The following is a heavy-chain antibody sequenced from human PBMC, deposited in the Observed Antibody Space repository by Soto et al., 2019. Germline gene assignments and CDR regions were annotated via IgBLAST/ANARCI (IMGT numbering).Heavy chain of an antibody. CDR2: IIPIFGTA. CDR1: GGTFSSYA. CDR3: ARGFMTTVTTYYYYGMDV. Sequence: SVKVSCKASGGTFSSYAISWVRQAPGQGLEWMGGIIPIFGTANYAQKFQGRVTITADESTSTAYMELSSLRSEDTAVYYCARGFMTTVTTYYYYGMDVWGQGTTVTVSS. D-gene: IGHD4-4*01. J-gene: IGHJ6*02. V-gene: IGHV1-69*13.